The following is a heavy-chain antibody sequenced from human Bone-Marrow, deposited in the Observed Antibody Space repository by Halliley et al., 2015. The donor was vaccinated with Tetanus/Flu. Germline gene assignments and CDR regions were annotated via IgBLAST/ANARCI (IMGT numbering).Heavy chain of an antibody. CDR2: IYHDGSKT. V-gene: IGHV3-33*01. Sequence: WVALIYHDGSKTFYTDSVKGRFTISRDNSKNTLYLQMDSLRAEDTALYYCARDDDGYENALDIWGQGTMVTVSS. CDR3: ARDDDGYENALDI. J-gene: IGHJ3*02. D-gene: IGHD4-17*01.